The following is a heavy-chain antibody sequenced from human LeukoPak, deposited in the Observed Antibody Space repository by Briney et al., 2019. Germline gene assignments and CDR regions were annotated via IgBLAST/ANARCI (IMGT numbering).Heavy chain of an antibody. Sequence: GRSLRLSCAASGFTFDDYAMHWVRLAPGKGLVWVSRINTDGSITNYADSVKGRFSISRDNAKNTLYLQMSSLRAEDTAVYYCARDRGPRTGFMVREAYDYWGQGTLVTVSS. D-gene: IGHD3-10*01. J-gene: IGHJ4*02. V-gene: IGHV3-74*01. CDR2: INTDGSIT. CDR1: GFTFDDYA. CDR3: ARDRGPRTGFMVREAYDY.